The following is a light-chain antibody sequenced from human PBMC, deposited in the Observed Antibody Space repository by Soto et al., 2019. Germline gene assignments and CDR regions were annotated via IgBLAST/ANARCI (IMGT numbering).Light chain of an antibody. CDR3: SSYAGTKNMV. J-gene: IGLJ2*01. CDR2: EVT. Sequence: QSALTQPPSASGSPGQSVTISCTGTSSDVGGYNYVSWYQHHPGKAPKLMIYEVTKRPSGVPDRFSGSKSGNTASLTVSGIQVEDEADYYCSSYAGTKNMVFGGGTQLTVL. V-gene: IGLV2-8*01. CDR1: SSDVGGYNY.